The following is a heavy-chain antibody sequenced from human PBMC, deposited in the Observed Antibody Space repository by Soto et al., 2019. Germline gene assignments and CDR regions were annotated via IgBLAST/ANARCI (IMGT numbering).Heavy chain of an antibody. CDR3: ARGVVVVPATMFRYFDL. J-gene: IGHJ2*01. CDR1: GYTFSSYG. V-gene: IGHV1-18*01. D-gene: IGHD2-2*01. Sequence: QVQLEQSGAEVKKPGASVKVSCKASGYTFSSYGLSWVRQAPGQGLEWMGWISTYNGNTKYAQKFQGRDTMTTDTSTSTAYMEVRSLRSDDTAMYYCARGVVVVPATMFRYFDLWGRGTRVTVSS. CDR2: ISTYNGNT.